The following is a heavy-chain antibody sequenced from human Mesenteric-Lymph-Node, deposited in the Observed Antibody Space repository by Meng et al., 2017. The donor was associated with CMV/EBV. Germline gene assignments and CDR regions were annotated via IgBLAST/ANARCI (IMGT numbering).Heavy chain of an antibody. Sequence: TFTSYYMHWVRQAPGQGLEWMGIINPSGGSTSYAQKFQGRVTMTRDTSTSTVYMELSSLRSEDTAVYYCARTSGYDLDVTILDGMDVWGQGTTVTVSS. V-gene: IGHV1-46*01. CDR3: ARTSGYDLDVTILDGMDV. J-gene: IGHJ6*02. D-gene: IGHD5-12*01. CDR1: TFTSYY. CDR2: INPSGGST.